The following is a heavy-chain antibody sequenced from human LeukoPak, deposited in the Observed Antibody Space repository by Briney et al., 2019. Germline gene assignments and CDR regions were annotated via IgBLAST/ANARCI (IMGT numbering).Heavy chain of an antibody. D-gene: IGHD2-2*01. J-gene: IGHJ5*02. CDR2: INSDGSST. CDR1: GFTFSSYW. Sequence: GGSLRLSCAASGFTFSSYWMHWVRQAPGKGLVWVSRINSDGSSTSYADSVKGRFTISRDNAKSTLYLQMNSLRAEDTAVYYCARGVGYCSSTSCYWWFDPWGQGTLVTVSS. CDR3: ARGVGYCSSTSCYWWFDP. V-gene: IGHV3-74*01.